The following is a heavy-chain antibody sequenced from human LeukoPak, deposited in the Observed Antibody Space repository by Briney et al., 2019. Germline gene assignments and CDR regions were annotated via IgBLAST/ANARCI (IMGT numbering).Heavy chain of an antibody. V-gene: IGHV1-3*01. CDR2: INVANGNT. CDR3: ARASHYYDNRGYHYYFDE. Sequence: GASVRVSCKASGYTFISSAMHWVRQAPGQGLEWMGWINVANGNTKYPQKFQGRVTITRDTSANTAYMDLSSLRSEDTAVYFCARASHYYDNRGYHYYFDEWGQGTLVTVSS. CDR1: GYTFISSA. J-gene: IGHJ4*02. D-gene: IGHD3-22*01.